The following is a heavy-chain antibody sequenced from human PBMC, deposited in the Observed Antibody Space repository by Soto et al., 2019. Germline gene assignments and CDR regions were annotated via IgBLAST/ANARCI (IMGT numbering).Heavy chain of an antibody. Sequence: QPGGSLRLSCAASGFTFSSYWMSWVRQAPGKGLEWVANIKQDGSEKYYVDSVKGRFTISRDNAKNSLYLQMNSLRAEDTAVYYCARTVPAAPDPYYYYYGMDVWGQGTTVTVSS. V-gene: IGHV3-7*01. CDR3: ARTVPAAPDPYYYYYGMDV. CDR1: GFTFSSYW. J-gene: IGHJ6*02. CDR2: IKQDGSEK. D-gene: IGHD2-2*01.